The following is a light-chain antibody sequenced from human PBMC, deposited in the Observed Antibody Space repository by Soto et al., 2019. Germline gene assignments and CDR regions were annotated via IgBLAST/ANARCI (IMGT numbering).Light chain of an antibody. CDR2: GAS. CDR1: QSVSSSH. J-gene: IGKJ1*01. Sequence: EIVLTQSPGTLSLSPGERATLSCRTSQSVSSSHLVWYQQKPGQPPRLLLYGASSRATDISDRFSGSGSGTDFTLTISRLEAEDFAVYYCQQCCISLPTFGQGTKVDIK. V-gene: IGKV3-20*01. CDR3: QQCCISLPT.